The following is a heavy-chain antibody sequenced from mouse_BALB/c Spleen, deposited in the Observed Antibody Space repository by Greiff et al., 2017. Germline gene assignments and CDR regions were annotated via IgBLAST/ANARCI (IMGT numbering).Heavy chain of an antibody. CDR1: GFNITDTY. V-gene: IGHV14-3*02. Sequence: VQLQQSGAELVKPGASVKLSCTASGFNITDTYMHWVKQRPEQGLEWIGRIDPANGNTKYDPKFQGKATITADTSSNTAYLQLSSLTSEDTAVYYCALMYATGLAYWGQGTLVTVSA. CDR2: IDPANGNT. J-gene: IGHJ3*01. CDR3: ALMYATGLAY. D-gene: IGHD2-10*02.